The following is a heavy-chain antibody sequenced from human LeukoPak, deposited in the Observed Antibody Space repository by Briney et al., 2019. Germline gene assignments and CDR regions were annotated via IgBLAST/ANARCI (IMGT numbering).Heavy chain of an antibody. J-gene: IGHJ4*02. CDR1: GFTFSSYA. V-gene: IGHV3-23*01. CDR2: ISGSGGST. Sequence: PGGSLRLSCAASGFTFSSYAMSWVRQAPGKGLEWVSAISGSGGSTYYADSVKGRFTISRDNSKNTLYLQMNSLRAEDTAVYYCARSLEWELLHFDYWGQGTLVTVSS. CDR3: ARSLEWELLHFDY. D-gene: IGHD1-26*01.